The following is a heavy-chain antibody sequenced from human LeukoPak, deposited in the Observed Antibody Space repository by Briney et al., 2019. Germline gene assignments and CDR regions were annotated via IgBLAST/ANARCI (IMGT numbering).Heavy chain of an antibody. CDR3: ARAAVDKRWLQRLNFDY. CDR1: GGSISSYY. CDR2: IYTSGST. Sequence: SETLSLTCTVSGGSISSYYWSWIRQPAGKGLEWIGRIYTSGSTNYNPSLKSRVTISVDTSKNQFSLKLSSVTAADTAVYYCARAAVDKRWLQRLNFDYWGQGTLVTVSS. D-gene: IGHD5-24*01. V-gene: IGHV4-4*07. J-gene: IGHJ4*02.